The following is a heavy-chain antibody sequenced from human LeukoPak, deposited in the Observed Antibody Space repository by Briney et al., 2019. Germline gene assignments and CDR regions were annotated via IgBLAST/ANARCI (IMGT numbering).Heavy chain of an antibody. D-gene: IGHD2-15*01. CDR2: INGNGGNT. J-gene: IGHJ6*03. CDR3: ARDRVVVSYYMDV. CDR1: GFTFGDYG. V-gene: IGHV3-20*04. Sequence: GGSLRLSCAASGFTFGDYGMSWVRQAPGKGLEWVSGINGNGGNTGYADSVKGRFTISRDNAKKFLYLQMNSLRAEDTALYYCARDRVVVSYYMDVWGKGTTVIVSS.